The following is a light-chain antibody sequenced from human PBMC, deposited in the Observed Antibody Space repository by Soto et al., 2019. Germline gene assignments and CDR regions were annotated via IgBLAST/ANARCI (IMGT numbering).Light chain of an antibody. CDR2: DVS. V-gene: IGKV1-5*01. J-gene: IGKJ1*01. Sequence: DIQMTQSPSTLSASVGDRVTITCRASQIISTWLAWYQQKPGKAPKLLPFDVSNLASGVPSRFSASGSGTEFTLTINGLQPDDFATYYCQQYNNYSWTVGQGTKVDIK. CDR3: QQYNNYSWT. CDR1: QIISTW.